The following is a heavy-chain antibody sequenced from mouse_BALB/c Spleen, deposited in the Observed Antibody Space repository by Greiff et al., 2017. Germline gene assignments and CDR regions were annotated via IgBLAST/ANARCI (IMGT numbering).Heavy chain of an antibody. Sequence: VQLQQSGPGLVQPSQSLSITCTVSGFSLTSYGVHWVRQSPGKGLEWLGVIWSGGSTDYNAAFISRLSISKDNSKGQVFFKMNSLQANDTAIYYCARRGTRGFAYWGQGTLVTVSA. CDR2: IWSGGST. V-gene: IGHV2-2*02. D-gene: IGHD2-14*01. CDR1: GFSLTSYG. J-gene: IGHJ3*01. CDR3: ARRGTRGFAY.